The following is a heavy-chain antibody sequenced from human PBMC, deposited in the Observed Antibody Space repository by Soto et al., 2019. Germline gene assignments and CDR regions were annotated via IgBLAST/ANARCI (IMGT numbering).Heavy chain of an antibody. J-gene: IGHJ4*02. Sequence: SETLSLTCTVSGGSISSSSYYWGWIRQPPGKGLAWIGSIYYSGSTYNNPSLKSRVTISVDTSKNQFSLKLSSVTAADTAVYYCAREIAVAGNFDYWGQGTLVTVSS. D-gene: IGHD6-19*01. CDR1: GGSISSSSYY. V-gene: IGHV4-39*07. CDR2: IYYSGST. CDR3: AREIAVAGNFDY.